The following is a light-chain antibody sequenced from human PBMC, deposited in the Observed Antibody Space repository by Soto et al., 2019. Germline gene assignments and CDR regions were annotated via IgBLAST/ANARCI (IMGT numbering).Light chain of an antibody. Sequence: EIVLTQPPGTLSSSPGERATLSCRASQSISSSNLAWYQLKPGQAPRLLIYATSRRATGIPDRFSGSGSGKDFTLTISRLEPEDFAVYYCQQYGSSLRTFAQGTKLEIK. CDR3: QQYGSSLRT. CDR2: ATS. J-gene: IGKJ2*02. V-gene: IGKV3-20*01. CDR1: QSISSSN.